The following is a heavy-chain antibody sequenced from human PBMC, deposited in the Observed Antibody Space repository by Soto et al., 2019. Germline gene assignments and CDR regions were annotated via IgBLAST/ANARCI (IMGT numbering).Heavy chain of an antibody. CDR2: IYHSGST. CDR1: GGSISSGGYS. CDR3: ARPPLDSSSWTPDY. D-gene: IGHD6-13*01. J-gene: IGHJ4*02. V-gene: IGHV4-30-2*01. Sequence: SETLSLTCAVSGGSISSGGYSWSCIRQPPGKGLEWIGYIYHSGSTYYNPSLKSRVTISVDRSKNQFSLKLSSVTAADTAVYYCARPPLDSSSWTPDYWGQGTLVTVSS.